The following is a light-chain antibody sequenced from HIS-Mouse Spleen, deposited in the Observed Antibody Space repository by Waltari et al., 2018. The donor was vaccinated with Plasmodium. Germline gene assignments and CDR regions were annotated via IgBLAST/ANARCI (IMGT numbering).Light chain of an antibody. CDR2: DDS. V-gene: IGLV3-21*02. J-gene: IGLJ3*02. CDR1: NIGSNS. CDR3: QVWDSSSDHPGV. Sequence: SYVLTQPPSVSVAPGQTARITCGGNNIGSNSVHWSQPKPGQAPVLVVYDDSDRPSGIPERFSGSNSGNTATLTISRVEAGDEADYYCQVWDSSSDHPGVFGGGTKLTVL.